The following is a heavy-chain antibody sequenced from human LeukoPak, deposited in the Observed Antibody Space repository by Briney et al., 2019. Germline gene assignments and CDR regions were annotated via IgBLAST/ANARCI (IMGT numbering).Heavy chain of an antibody. CDR2: IYYSGST. J-gene: IGHJ4*02. D-gene: IGHD3-10*01. CDR3: ARGFGARDNIRYGSGSYYTGFTDY. V-gene: IGHV4-59*01. CDR1: GGSISSYY. Sequence: SETLSLTCTVSGGSISSYYWSWIRQPPGKGLEWIGYIYYSGSTNYNPSLKSRVTISVDTSKNQFSLKLSSVTAADTAVYYCARGFGARDNIRYGSGSYYTGFTDYWGQGTLVTVSS.